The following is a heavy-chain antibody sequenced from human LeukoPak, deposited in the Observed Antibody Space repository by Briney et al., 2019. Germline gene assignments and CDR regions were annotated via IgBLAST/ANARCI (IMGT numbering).Heavy chain of an antibody. CDR1: GFTFSSYS. Sequence: GGSLRLSCAASGFTFSSYSMNWVCQAPGKGLEWVSYISSSSSTIYYADSVKGRFTISRDNAKNSLYLQMNSLRAEDTAVYYCARPYYYGSGSYSVPADWGQGTLVTVSS. D-gene: IGHD3-10*01. CDR3: ARPYYYGSGSYSVPAD. CDR2: ISSSSSTI. J-gene: IGHJ4*02. V-gene: IGHV3-48*01.